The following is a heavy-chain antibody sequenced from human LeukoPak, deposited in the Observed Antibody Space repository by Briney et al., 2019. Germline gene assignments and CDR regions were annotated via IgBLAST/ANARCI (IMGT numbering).Heavy chain of an antibody. Sequence: PSETLSLTCAVYGGSFSGYYWSWIHQPPGKGLEWIGEINHSGSTNYNPSLKSRVTISVDTSKNQFSLKLSSVTAADTAVYYCARAPRRVRGVIIGWFDPWGQGTLVTVSS. D-gene: IGHD3-10*01. CDR1: GGSFSGYY. V-gene: IGHV4-34*01. CDR2: INHSGST. CDR3: ARAPRRVRGVIIGWFDP. J-gene: IGHJ5*02.